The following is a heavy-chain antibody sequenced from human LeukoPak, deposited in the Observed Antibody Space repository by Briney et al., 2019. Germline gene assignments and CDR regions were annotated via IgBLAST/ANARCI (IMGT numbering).Heavy chain of an antibody. V-gene: IGHV4-34*01. CDR1: GGSFSGYY. J-gene: IGHJ6*02. CDR3: ARVRGSGYHYVMDV. D-gene: IGHD3-16*01. Sequence: SETLSLTCAVYGGSFSGYYWSWIRQPPGKGLEWIGEINHSGSTNYNPSLKSRVTISVDTSKNQFSLKVSSVTAADTAVYYCARVRGSGYHYVMDVWGQGTTVTVSS. CDR2: INHSGST.